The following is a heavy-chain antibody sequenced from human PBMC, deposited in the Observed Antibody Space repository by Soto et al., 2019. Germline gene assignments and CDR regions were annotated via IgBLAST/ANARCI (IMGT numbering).Heavy chain of an antibody. V-gene: IGHV3-30-3*01. D-gene: IGHD3-16*01. CDR3: ASDGGAY. CDR2: MSYDGSNK. J-gene: IGHJ4*02. Sequence: QVQLVESGGGVVQPGRSLRLSCAASGFTFSSYAMHWVRRAPGKGLEWMAVMSYDGSNKYYADSVKGRFTISRDNYKNSLYLQMNSLRPDDTALYYCASDGGAYWGQGTLVIVSP. CDR1: GFTFSSYA.